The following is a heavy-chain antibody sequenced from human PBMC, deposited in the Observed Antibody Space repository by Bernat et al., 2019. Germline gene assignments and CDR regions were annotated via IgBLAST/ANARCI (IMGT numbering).Heavy chain of an antibody. CDR2: ISNAGGTI. D-gene: IGHD2-8*01. CDR1: GFSFSTYS. V-gene: IGHV3-21*01. J-gene: IGHJ4*02. Sequence: QLVESGGGLVKPGESLRLSCAASGFSFSTYSMNWVRQAPGKGLEWVSSISNAGGTIYYADSVSGRFTISRDNAENSLFLQMNSLRAEDTAVYYCAARHCSNGVCQFDDWGQGTLVNVSS. CDR3: AARHCSNGVCQFDD.